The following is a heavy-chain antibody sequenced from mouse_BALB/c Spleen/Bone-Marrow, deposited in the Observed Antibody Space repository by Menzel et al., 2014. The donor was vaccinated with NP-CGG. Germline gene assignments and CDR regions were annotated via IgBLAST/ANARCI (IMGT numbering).Heavy chain of an antibody. D-gene: IGHD2-3*01. Sequence: EVQVVESGGGLVKPGESLKLSCAASGFTFSSYTMSWVRQTPEKRLEWVATITSVGVYTYYPDSVKGRFTISRDNAKNTLYLQMSSLKSEDTAMYYCTRDLYDGYSYYAMDYWGQGTSVTVSS. V-gene: IGHV5-6-4*01. CDR2: ITSVGVYT. J-gene: IGHJ4*01. CDR1: GFTFSSYT. CDR3: TRDLYDGYSYYAMDY.